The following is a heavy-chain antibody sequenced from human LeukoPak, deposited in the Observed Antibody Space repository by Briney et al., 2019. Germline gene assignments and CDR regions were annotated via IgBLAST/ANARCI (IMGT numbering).Heavy chain of an antibody. CDR2: ISPAGETT. V-gene: IGHV3-48*04. Sequence: GGSLRLSCEHSGFTFSSISMKWVRQAPGEGLEWVSHISPAGETTYHADSVKGRFTTARDNAKRSLYLQMNSLRAEDTAVYYCTIYLPVPSLVRGMIIYGLIDYWGQGTLVTVSS. CDR1: GFTFSSIS. D-gene: IGHD3-10*01. CDR3: TIYLPVPSLVRGMIIYGLIDY. J-gene: IGHJ4*02.